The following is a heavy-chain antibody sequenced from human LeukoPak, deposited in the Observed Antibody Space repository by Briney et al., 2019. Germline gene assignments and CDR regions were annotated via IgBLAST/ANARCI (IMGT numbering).Heavy chain of an antibody. CDR2: IYYSGST. V-gene: IGHV4-39*01. CDR1: GGSISSSSYY. CDR3: ARHHSYWYFDL. Sequence: SETLSLTCTDSGGSISSSSYYWGWIRQPPGKGLEWIGSIYYSGSTYYNPSLKSRVTISVDTSKNQFSLKLSSVTAADTAVYYCARHHSYWYFDLWGRGTLVTVSS. J-gene: IGHJ2*01.